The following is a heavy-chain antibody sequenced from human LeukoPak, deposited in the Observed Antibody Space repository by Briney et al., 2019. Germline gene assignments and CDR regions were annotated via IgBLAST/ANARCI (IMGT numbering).Heavy chain of an antibody. V-gene: IGHV4-34*01. CDR1: GFTFSNAW. J-gene: IGHJ6*03. CDR3: ASGIPTRLGVVPYYYYMDA. Sequence: GSLRLSCAASGFTFSNAWMSWIRQPPGKGLEWIGEINHSGSTNYNPSLKSRVTISVDTSKNQFSLKLSSVTAADTAVYYCASGIPTRLGVVPYYYYMDAWGKGTTVTVSS. CDR2: INHSGST. D-gene: IGHD3-3*01.